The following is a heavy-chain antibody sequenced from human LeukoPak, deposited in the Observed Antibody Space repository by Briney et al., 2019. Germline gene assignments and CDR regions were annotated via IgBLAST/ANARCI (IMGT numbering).Heavy chain of an antibody. CDR3: ARVSVYSSSYWFDP. V-gene: IGHV7-4-1*02. D-gene: IGHD6-6*01. CDR1: GYTFTSYA. CDR2: INTNTGNP. J-gene: IGHJ5*02. Sequence: ASVKVSCKASGYTFTSYAMNWVRQAPGQGLEWMGWINTNTGNPTYAQGFTGRFVFSLDASVSTAYLQISSLKAEDTAVYYCARVSVYSSSYWFDPWGQGTLVTVSS.